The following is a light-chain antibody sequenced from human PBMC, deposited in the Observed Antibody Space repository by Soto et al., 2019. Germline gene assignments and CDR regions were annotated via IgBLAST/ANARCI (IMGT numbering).Light chain of an antibody. CDR3: KQYDIWRPYT. Sequence: EIGMSQVPVTLSVSPGERATLSCRASQSVYSNLAWYQQNPGQAPRLLIYDASTRATGVPARFSGSGSGTEFTLTISSLQPDDFAIYYCKQYDIWRPYTVGQGTKVDIK. CDR1: QSVYSN. CDR2: DAS. J-gene: IGKJ2*01. V-gene: IGKV3-15*01.